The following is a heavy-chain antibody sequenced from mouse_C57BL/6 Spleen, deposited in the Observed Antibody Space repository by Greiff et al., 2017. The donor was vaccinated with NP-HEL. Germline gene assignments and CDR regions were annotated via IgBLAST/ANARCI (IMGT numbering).Heavy chain of an antibody. CDR3: ARSVDYGSVDY. CDR1: GYTFTSYW. V-gene: IGHV1-52*01. D-gene: IGHD1-1*01. Sequence: QVQLQQPGAELVRPGSSVKLSCKASGYTFTSYWMHWVKQRPIQGLEWIGNIDPSDSETHYTQKFKDKATLTVDKSSSTAYMQLSSLTSEDSAVYYGARSVDYGSVDYWGQGTTLTVSS. CDR2: IDPSDSET. J-gene: IGHJ2*01.